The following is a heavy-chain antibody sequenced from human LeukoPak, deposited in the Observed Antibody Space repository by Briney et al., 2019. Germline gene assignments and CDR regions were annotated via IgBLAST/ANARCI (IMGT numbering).Heavy chain of an antibody. CDR1: GFIFSTYS. J-gene: IGHJ4*02. CDR2: ISRDSNYI. D-gene: IGHD6-19*01. CDR3: ARDASGWSRDY. V-gene: IGHV3-21*01. Sequence: GGSLRLSCAASGFIFSTYSMNWVRQAPGKGLEWVSVISRDSNYIYYADSMKGRFTISRDNGKNSLYLQINSLRDEDTAVYYCARDASGWSRDYWGQDTMVTVSS.